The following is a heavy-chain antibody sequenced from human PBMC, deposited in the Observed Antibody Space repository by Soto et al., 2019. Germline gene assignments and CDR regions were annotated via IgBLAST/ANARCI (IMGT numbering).Heavy chain of an antibody. D-gene: IGHD3-10*01. CDR3: VILVGGSGSYYNGGEDYYYYAMDV. CDR1: GGTFSSYT. J-gene: IGHJ6*02. V-gene: IGHV1-69*02. Sequence: QVQLVQSGAEVKKPGSSVKVSCKASGGTFSSYTISWVRQAPGQGLEWMGRIIPILGIANYAQKFQGRVTITADKSTSTAYMVLSSLRSEDTAVFYCVILVGGSGSYYNGGEDYYYYAMDVWGQGTTVTVSS. CDR2: IIPILGIA.